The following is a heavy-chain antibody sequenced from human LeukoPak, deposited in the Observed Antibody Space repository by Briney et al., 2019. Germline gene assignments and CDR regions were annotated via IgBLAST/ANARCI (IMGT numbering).Heavy chain of an antibody. CDR2: INHSGST. V-gene: IGHV4-34*01. CDR3: ARGEPLYYYYYYGMDV. D-gene: IGHD1-26*01. J-gene: IGHJ6*02. Sequence: SETLSLTCAVYGGSFSGYYWSWIRQPPGKGLEWIGEINHSGSTNYNPSLKSRVTISVDTSKNQFSLKLSSVTAADTAVYYCARGEPLYYYYYYGMDVWGQGTTVTVSS. CDR1: GGSFSGYY.